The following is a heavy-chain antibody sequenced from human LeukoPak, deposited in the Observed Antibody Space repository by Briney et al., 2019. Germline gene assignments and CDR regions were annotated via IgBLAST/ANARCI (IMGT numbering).Heavy chain of an antibody. CDR1: EYSFSRYW. V-gene: IGHV5-51*01. CDR3: ARRLYNWNDPIDAVNI. D-gene: IGHD1-20*01. Sequence: GESLKISCKGSEYSFSRYWIAWVRQRPGKGLGWMGMIYPGDSGTRYSPSFQGQVIISADMSIGAAYLQWSSLRASDTAIYFCARRLYNWNDPIDAVNIWGQGTVVTVSS. J-gene: IGHJ3*02. CDR2: IYPGDSGT.